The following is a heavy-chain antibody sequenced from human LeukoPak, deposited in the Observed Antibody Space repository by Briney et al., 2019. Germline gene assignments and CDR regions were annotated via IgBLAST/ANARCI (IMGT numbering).Heavy chain of an antibody. J-gene: IGHJ6*03. Sequence: SVKVSCKASGGAFSSYAISWVRQGPGQGLEWGGGIIPIFGTADYAQKFQGRVTITADKSTSTAYMELSGLRSEDTAVYYWARGGGYSYGMGGYMDVWGKGTTVTVSS. V-gene: IGHV1-69*06. CDR2: IIPIFGTA. CDR3: ARGGGYSYGMGGYMDV. CDR1: GGAFSSYA. D-gene: IGHD5-18*01.